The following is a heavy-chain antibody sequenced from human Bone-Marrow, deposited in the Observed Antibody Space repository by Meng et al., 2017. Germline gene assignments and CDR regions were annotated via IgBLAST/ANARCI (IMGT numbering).Heavy chain of an antibody. J-gene: IGHJ4*02. Sequence: QVTLHQSGPGLVKPSQTLSITFTIPGDRVSSTRAAWHWIRRSPSRGLEWLGRTYYRSRWYTDYAVSVKSRININPDTTENHFSLQLNSVTPEDTAVYYCARESSGSPLDYWGRGTLVTVSS. CDR1: GDRVSSTRAA. CDR2: TYYRSRWYT. D-gene: IGHD1-26*01. CDR3: ARESSGSPLDY. V-gene: IGHV6-1*01.